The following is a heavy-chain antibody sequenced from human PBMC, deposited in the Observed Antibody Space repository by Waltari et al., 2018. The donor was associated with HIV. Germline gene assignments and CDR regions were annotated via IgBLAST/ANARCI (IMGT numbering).Heavy chain of an antibody. V-gene: IGHV4-34*01. CDR2: INHSGST. CDR3: ARHGNYGDYVFDP. Sequence: QVQLQQWGAGLLKPSETLSLTCAVYGGSFSGYYWSWIRQPPGKGLEWIGEINHSGSTNYNPSLKSGVTISVDTSKNKFSLKRSSVSAADTAVYYCARHGNYGDYVFDPWGQGTLVTVSS. J-gene: IGHJ5*02. D-gene: IGHD4-17*01. CDR1: GGSFSGYY.